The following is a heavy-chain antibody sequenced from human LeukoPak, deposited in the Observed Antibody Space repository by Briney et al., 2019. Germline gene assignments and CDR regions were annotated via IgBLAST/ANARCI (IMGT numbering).Heavy chain of an antibody. Sequence: SETLSLTCTVSGYSISSGYYWGWIRQPPGKGLEWIGSIYHSGSTYYNPSLKSRVTISVDTSKNQFSLKLSSVTAADTAVYYCARIYSSVRYYFDYCGQGTLVTVSS. V-gene: IGHV4-38-2*02. CDR1: GYSISSGYY. J-gene: IGHJ4*02. D-gene: IGHD6-19*01. CDR3: ARIYSSVRYYFDY. CDR2: IYHSGST.